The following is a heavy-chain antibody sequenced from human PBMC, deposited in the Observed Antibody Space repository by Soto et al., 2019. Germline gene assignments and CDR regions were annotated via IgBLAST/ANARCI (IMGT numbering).Heavy chain of an antibody. Sequence: EIQLMQSGGGLVRPGGSLKLSCVASGFSFGGYWMSWVRQAPGKGPEWVANIKEDGGEQHYVDSVKGRFTISRANTENSLFLQMNNLRVEDSAIYCCAITTSTVSYWFDPWGPGTQVTVS. J-gene: IGHJ5*02. V-gene: IGHV3-7*03. CDR2: IKEDGGEQ. CDR3: AITTSTVSYWFDP. CDR1: GFSFGGYW. D-gene: IGHD4-4*01.